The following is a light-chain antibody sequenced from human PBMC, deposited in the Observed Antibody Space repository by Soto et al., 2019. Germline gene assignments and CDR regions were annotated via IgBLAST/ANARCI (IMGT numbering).Light chain of an antibody. CDR3: CSYAGRSTWV. V-gene: IGLV2-23*01. Sequence: QSVLTQPASVSGSPGQSITVSCTGSSSDLGNHNLVSWYQQYPGKAPTLMIYEASQRPSGISHRFSGSKSGNTASLTISGLQTEDEANYYCCSYAGRSTWVFGGGTKLTVL. CDR1: SSDLGNHNL. CDR2: EAS. J-gene: IGLJ3*02.